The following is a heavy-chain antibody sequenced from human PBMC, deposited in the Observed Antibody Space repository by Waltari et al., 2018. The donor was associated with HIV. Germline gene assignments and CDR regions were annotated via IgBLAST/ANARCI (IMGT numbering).Heavy chain of an antibody. CDR3: ARVAKAMFYFDY. V-gene: IGHV4-34*01. J-gene: IGHJ4*02. CDR2: INHSGST. D-gene: IGHD3-10*02. Sequence: QVQLQQWGAGLLKPSETLSLTCAVYGGSFSGYYWSWIRQPPGKGLEWIGEINHSGSTNYNPSLKSRVTISVETSKNQFSLKLSSVTAADTAVYYCARVAKAMFYFDYWGQGTLVTVSS. CDR1: GGSFSGYY.